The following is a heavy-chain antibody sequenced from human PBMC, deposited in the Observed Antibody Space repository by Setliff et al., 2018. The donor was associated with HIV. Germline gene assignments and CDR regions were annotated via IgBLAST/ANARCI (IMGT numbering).Heavy chain of an antibody. CDR1: GGTFSLYA. V-gene: IGHV1-69*13. CDR2: IIPIFNTA. CDR3: ARDQATGYEKVWFSWIDP. D-gene: IGHD5-12*01. Sequence: ASVKVSCKASGGTFSLYAINWVRQAPGQGLEWMGGIIPIFNTANYAQKFQGRVTITADGSTITAYMELSSLRFEDTATYYCARDQATGYEKVWFSWIDPWGQGTLVTVSS. J-gene: IGHJ5*02.